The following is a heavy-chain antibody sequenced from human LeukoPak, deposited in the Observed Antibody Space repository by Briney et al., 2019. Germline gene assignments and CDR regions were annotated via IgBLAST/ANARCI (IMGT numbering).Heavy chain of an antibody. Sequence: GGSLRLYCAASGFTFDDYSMNWVRPAPGKGLEWVSSISSSSNYIYYADSVKGRFTISRDNAKNSLYLQMNSLRAEDTAVYYCARDQGTAAFDIWGQGTMVTVSS. V-gene: IGHV3-21*01. CDR3: ARDQGTAAFDI. CDR2: ISSSSNYI. CDR1: GFTFDDYS. J-gene: IGHJ3*02.